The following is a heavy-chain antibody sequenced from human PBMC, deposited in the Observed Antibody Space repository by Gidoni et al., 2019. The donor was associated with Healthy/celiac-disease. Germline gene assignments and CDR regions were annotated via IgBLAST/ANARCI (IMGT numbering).Heavy chain of an antibody. CDR2: IRGSGGST. CDR3: AKASPAVVVPAAVGGFDP. V-gene: IGHV3-23*01. Sequence: EVQLLESGGGLVQPGGSLRLPCAASGVTFSSYAMSWVRTAPGKGLEWVSAIRGSGGSTYYADSVKGRFNISRDNSKNTLYLQMNSLRAEDTAVYYCAKASPAVVVPAAVGGFDPWGQGTLVTVSS. J-gene: IGHJ5*02. D-gene: IGHD2-2*01. CDR1: GVTFSSYA.